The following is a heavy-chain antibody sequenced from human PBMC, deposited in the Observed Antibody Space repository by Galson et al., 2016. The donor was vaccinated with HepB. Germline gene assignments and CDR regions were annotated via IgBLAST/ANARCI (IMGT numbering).Heavy chain of an antibody. D-gene: IGHD1-1*01. Sequence: ETLSLTCNVSGDSITSSGYFWGWIRQPPGKGLEWIGAISYRGTTSDYPSLKSRLTVSVDTSKNQFSFKLSSVTAADTAVYYCARSVNEAFDIWGQGTMVTVS. CDR3: ARSVNEAFDI. CDR1: GDSITSSGYF. J-gene: IGHJ3*02. CDR2: ISYRGTT. V-gene: IGHV4-39*01.